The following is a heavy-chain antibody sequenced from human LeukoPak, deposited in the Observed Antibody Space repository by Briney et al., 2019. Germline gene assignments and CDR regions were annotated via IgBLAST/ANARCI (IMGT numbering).Heavy chain of an antibody. CDR2: IRGSGDNT. CDR3: ARDRYGDYSFDY. CDR1: RFTFSSYA. D-gene: IGHD4-17*01. J-gene: IGHJ4*02. Sequence: GGSLRLSCAASRFTFSSYAMNWVRQAPGKGLEWVSSIRGSGDNTHYADSVKGRFTISRDNSKNMMYLQMNSLRAEDTALYYCARDRYGDYSFDYWGQGILVAVSS. V-gene: IGHV3-23*01.